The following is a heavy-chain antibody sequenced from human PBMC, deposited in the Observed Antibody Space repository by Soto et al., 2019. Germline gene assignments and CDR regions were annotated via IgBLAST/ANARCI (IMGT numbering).Heavy chain of an antibody. D-gene: IGHD3-16*01. CDR3: AKVAGGLGYFDL. J-gene: IGHJ2*01. CDR2: ISATGGNI. Sequence: GGSLRLSCVSSGFTFSDYAMTWVRQAPGKGLEWVATISATGGNIEYTDSLKGRFTISRDNSKNTLYLQLNGLTSDDTAVHYCAKVAGGLGYFDLWGRGTLVTVSS. V-gene: IGHV3-23*01. CDR1: GFTFSDYA.